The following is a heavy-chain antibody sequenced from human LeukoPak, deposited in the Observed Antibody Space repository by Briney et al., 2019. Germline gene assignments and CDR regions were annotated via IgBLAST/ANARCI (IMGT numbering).Heavy chain of an antibody. CDR2: IYYSGST. V-gene: IGHV4-59*12. J-gene: IGHJ4*02. CDR3: ARDPLMTTASPRY. Sequence: PSETLSLTCSVSGGSISSYYWNWIRQPPGKGLEWIGYIYYSGSTYYNPSLKSRVTISVDTSKNQFSLKLSSVTAADTAVYYCARDPLMTTASPRYWGQGTLVTVSS. D-gene: IGHD4-17*01. CDR1: GGSISSYY.